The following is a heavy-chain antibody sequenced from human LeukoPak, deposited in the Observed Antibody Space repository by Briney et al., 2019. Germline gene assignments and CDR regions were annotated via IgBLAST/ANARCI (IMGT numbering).Heavy chain of an antibody. CDR2: ISAYNGNT. V-gene: IGHV1-18*01. CDR1: GYTFTSYG. CDR3: ARETRSATPYYMDA. Sequence: ASVKVSCKASGYTFTSYGISWVRQAPGQGLEWMGWISAYNGNTNYAQKLQGRVTMTTDTSTSTAYMELRSLRSDDTAVYYCARETRSATPYYMDAWGKGTTVTVSS. D-gene: IGHD2-15*01. J-gene: IGHJ6*03.